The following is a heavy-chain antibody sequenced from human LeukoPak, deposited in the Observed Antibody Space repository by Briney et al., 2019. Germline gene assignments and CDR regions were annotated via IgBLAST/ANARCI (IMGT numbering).Heavy chain of an antibody. CDR2: IYYSGNT. D-gene: IGHD3-22*01. CDR1: GGSISSYY. CDR3: ARHGRDRSGYPPFDY. J-gene: IGHJ4*02. Sequence: SETLSLTCTVSGGSISSYYWSWIRQPPREGLEWIGYIYYSGNTNYNPSLKSRVTISADTSKNQFSLKLNSVTAADTAVYYCARHGRDRSGYPPFDYWGQGTLVTVSS. V-gene: IGHV4-59*08.